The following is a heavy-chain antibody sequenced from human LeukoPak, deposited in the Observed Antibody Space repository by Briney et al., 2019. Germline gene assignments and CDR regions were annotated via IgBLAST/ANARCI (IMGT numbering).Heavy chain of an antibody. D-gene: IGHD5-18*01. CDR2: IQYDGSNK. J-gene: IGHJ4*02. V-gene: IGHV3-30*02. Sequence: GGSLRLSCEASGFTFIDHGMHWVRQAPGKGLEWVASIQYDGSNKYYTDSVKGRFTVSRDNSKNTLSLQMNSLRAEDTAVYYCAKDQSAYTYIYAFDYWGPGTLVTVSS. CDR1: GFTFIDHG. CDR3: AKDQSAYTYIYAFDY.